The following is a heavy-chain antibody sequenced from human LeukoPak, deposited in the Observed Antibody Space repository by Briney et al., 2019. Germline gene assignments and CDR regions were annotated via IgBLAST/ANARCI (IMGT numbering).Heavy chain of an antibody. D-gene: IGHD1-26*01. CDR2: ISSSGNMV. CDR3: ARLLGSYAVEY. CDR1: GLTFSDYY. J-gene: IGHJ4*02. V-gene: IGHV3-11*01. Sequence: GGSLRLSCTASGLTFSDYYMSWIRQAPGKGLEWVSYISSSGNMVYYADSVKGRFTISRDNAKNSLYLQMSSLRAGDTAVYYYARLLGSYAVEYWGQGTLVTVSS.